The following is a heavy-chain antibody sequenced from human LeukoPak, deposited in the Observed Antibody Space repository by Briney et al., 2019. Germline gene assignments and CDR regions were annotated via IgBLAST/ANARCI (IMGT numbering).Heavy chain of an antibody. D-gene: IGHD4-11*01. V-gene: IGHV3-30*03. CDR1: GFTFSSYG. Sequence: GGSLRLSCAASGFTFSSYGMPWVRQAPVKELEWVAVISYDGSNKYYADSVRGRFTISRDNSKNTLYLQMNSLRAEDTAVYYCASRLKNPSDYRLSKDYFDSWGQGTLVTVSS. CDR3: ASRLKNPSDYRLSKDYFDS. J-gene: IGHJ4*02. CDR2: ISYDGSNK.